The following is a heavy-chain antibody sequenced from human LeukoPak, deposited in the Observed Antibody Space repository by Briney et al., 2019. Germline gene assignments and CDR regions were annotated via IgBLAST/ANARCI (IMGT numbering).Heavy chain of an antibody. Sequence: SETLSLTCTVSGGSISDYYWSWVRQPPGKGLEWMGYMQYSGTTNYNPSLKSRVVTSLDTSNNLFSLNLRSVTAADTAVYYCARSIGGSPLDYWGPGTLVTVSS. CDR1: GGSISDYY. CDR2: MQYSGTT. J-gene: IGHJ4*02. CDR3: ARSIGGSPLDY. V-gene: IGHV4-59*08. D-gene: IGHD3-16*01.